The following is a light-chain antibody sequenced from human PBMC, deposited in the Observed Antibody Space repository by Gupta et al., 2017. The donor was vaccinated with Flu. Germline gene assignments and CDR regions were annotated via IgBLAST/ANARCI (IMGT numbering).Light chain of an antibody. V-gene: IGKV1-5*03. J-gene: IGKJ1*01. CDR1: QSIDSW. Sequence: QSPSTLSASVGDRVTITCRASQSIDSWLAWYQKKPGRAPKSLIYKASSLETGVPSRFSGSGSGSEFSLTISSLQPDDFATYYCQQYRSSPWTFGQGTKVEIK. CDR3: QQYRSSPWT. CDR2: KAS.